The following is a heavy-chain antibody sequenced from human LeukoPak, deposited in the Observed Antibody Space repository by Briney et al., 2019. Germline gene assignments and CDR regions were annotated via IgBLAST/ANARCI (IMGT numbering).Heavy chain of an antibody. CDR2: IHHTGNT. J-gene: IGHJ2*01. CDR3: ARGNDYAFWYFDL. D-gene: IGHD4-17*01. Sequence: TSDTLSLTCKVSGYSISSGYYWGWIRQPPGKGLEWIGSIHHTGNTYYNPSLKSRVTISVDTSKNQFSLRLSSVTAADTAVYYCARGNDYAFWYFDLWGRGTLVTVSS. CDR1: GYSISSGYY. V-gene: IGHV4-38-2*02.